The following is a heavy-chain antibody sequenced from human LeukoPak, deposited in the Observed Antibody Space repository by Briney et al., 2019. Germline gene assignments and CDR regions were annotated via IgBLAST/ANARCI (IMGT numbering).Heavy chain of an antibody. Sequence: TGGSLRLSCAASGFTFSNFGMHWVRQAPGKGLEWVAVISVDGSNEYYADSVKGRFTISRDNSKNTLYLQMNSLRAEDTAVYYCTRGYYYDSSGYYAAFDYWGQGTLVTVSS. CDR3: TRGYYYDSSGYYAAFDY. V-gene: IGHV3-30*03. D-gene: IGHD3-22*01. CDR1: GFTFSNFG. CDR2: ISVDGSNE. J-gene: IGHJ4*02.